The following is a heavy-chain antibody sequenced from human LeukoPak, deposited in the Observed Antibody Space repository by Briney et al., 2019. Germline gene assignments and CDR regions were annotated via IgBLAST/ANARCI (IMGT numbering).Heavy chain of an antibody. D-gene: IGHD3-10*01. CDR2: IKSGGST. J-gene: IGHJ4*02. V-gene: IGHV3-53*01. CDR3: ARGGFGELFSSDY. CDR1: GFTVSSKY. Sequence: GGSLRLSCAASGFTVSSKYMNWVRQAPGKGLEWVSVIKSGGSTFYADSVKGRFTISRDNSKNTLYLQMNSLRAEDTAVYYCARGGFGELFSSDYWGQGTLVTVSS.